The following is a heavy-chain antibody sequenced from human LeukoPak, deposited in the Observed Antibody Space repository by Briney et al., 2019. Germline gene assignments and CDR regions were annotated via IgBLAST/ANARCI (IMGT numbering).Heavy chain of an antibody. CDR2: ISGSGGST. Sequence: PGGSLRLSCATSGFTFSSYAMSWVRQAPGKGLEWVSAISGSGGSTYYADSVKGRFTISRDNSKNTLYLQMNSLRAEDTAVYYCARKWGRSLPFPFDYWGQGTLVTVSS. J-gene: IGHJ4*02. CDR3: ARKWGRSLPFPFDY. V-gene: IGHV3-23*01. CDR1: GFTFSSYA. D-gene: IGHD1-26*01.